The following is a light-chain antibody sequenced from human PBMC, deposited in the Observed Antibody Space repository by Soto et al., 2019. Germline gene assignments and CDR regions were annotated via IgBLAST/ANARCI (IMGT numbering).Light chain of an antibody. CDR2: GAS. CDR1: QSVSSN. J-gene: IGKJ1*01. Sequence: EIVMTQSPATLSVSPGERATLSCRASQSVSSNLAWNQQKPGKAPRLLIYGASTRATGISARFSGSGSGTEFTLTICSLQSEDFAVYYCQQYNNWPRTFGQGTKVDIK. CDR3: QQYNNWPRT. V-gene: IGKV3-15*01.